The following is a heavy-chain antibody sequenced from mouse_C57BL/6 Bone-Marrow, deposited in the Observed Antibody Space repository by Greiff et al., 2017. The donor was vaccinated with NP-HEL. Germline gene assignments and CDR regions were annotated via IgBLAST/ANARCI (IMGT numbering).Heavy chain of an antibody. V-gene: IGHV10-1*01. CDR3: VRHGDDPAWFAY. CDR1: GFSFNTYA. Sequence: EVHLVESGGGLVQPKGSLKLSCAASGFSFNTYAMNWVRQAPGKGLEWVARIRSKSNNYATYYADSVKDRFTISRDDSESMLYLQMNNLKTEDTAMYYCVRHGDDPAWFAYWGQGTLVTVSA. J-gene: IGHJ3*01. CDR2: IRSKSNNYAT.